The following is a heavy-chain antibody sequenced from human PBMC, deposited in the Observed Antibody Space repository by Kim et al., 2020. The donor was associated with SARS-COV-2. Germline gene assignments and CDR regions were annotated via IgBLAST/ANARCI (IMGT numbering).Heavy chain of an antibody. V-gene: IGHV3-33*01. CDR2: GSNK. CDR3: ARDWGFDY. J-gene: IGHJ4*02. Sequence: GSNKYYADSVKGRFTISRDNSKNTLYLQMNSLRAEDTAVYYCARDWGFDYWGQGTLVTVSS. D-gene: IGHD3-16*01.